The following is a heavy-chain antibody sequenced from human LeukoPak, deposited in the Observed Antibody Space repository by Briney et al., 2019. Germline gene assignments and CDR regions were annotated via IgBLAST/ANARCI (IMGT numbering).Heavy chain of an antibody. V-gene: IGHV3-33*01. CDR1: GFTFSSYG. CDR3: ARGANNWNYRSYFDY. J-gene: IGHJ4*02. D-gene: IGHD1-7*01. Sequence: GGSLRLSCAASGFTFSSYGMHWVRQAPGKGLEWVAVIWYDESNKYYADSVKGRFTISRDNSKNTLYLQMNSLRAEDTAVYYCARGANNWNYRSYFDYWGQGTLVTVSS. CDR2: IWYDESNK.